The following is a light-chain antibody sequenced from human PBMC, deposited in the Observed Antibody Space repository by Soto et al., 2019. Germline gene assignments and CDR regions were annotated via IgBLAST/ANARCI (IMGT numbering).Light chain of an antibody. V-gene: IGKV3-20*01. CDR3: QQYDISPYT. J-gene: IGKJ2*01. Sequence: EIVLTQSPGTLSLSPGERVTLSCRASQSVSSSYLAWYQQKPGQAPRLLIYGASSRATGIPDRFSGSGSGTDFTLTISRLEPEDFAVYYCQQYDISPYTFGQGTKLEIK. CDR1: QSVSSSY. CDR2: GAS.